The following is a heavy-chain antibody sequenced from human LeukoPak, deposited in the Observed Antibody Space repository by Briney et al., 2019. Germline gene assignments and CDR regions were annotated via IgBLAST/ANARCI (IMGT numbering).Heavy chain of an antibody. Sequence: GGSLRLSCAASGFTLSSYAMSWVRQGPGKGLEWVSAISVSGNTYHADSVKGRFTISRDNAKNSLYLQMYSLRAEDTAVYYCAREGGSRVVIYFDYWGQGTLVTVSS. CDR3: AREGGSRVVIYFDY. D-gene: IGHD1-26*01. CDR1: GFTLSSYA. V-gene: IGHV3-23*01. J-gene: IGHJ4*02. CDR2: ISVSGNT.